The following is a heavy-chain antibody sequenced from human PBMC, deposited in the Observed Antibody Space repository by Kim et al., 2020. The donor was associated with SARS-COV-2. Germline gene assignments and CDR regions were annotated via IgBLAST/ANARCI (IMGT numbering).Heavy chain of an antibody. CDR2: INHSGST. CDR1: GGSFSGYY. CDR3: ARLRYRGGRGDY. V-gene: IGHV4-34*01. Sequence: SETLSLTCAVYGGSFSGYYWSWIRQPPGKGLEWIGEINHSGSTTYNPSLKSRVTISVDTSKNQFSLKLSSVTAADTAGYYCARLRYRGGRGDYWGQGTL. J-gene: IGHJ4*02. D-gene: IGHD3-9*01.